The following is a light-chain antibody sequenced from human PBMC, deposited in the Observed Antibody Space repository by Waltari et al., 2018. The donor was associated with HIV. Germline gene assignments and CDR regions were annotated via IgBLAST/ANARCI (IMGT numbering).Light chain of an antibody. CDR2: RNN. CDR3: ATWDDSLIWV. CDR1: NSNIGTNS. V-gene: IGLV1-47*01. Sequence: QPVLTQPPSASGTPGHGVTISCSGSNSNIGTNSVYWYQHLPGVAPKLLIYRNNRRPSGIPDRFSGSRSGTSASLAISGLRSEDEADYYCATWDDSLIWVFGGGTKLTVL. J-gene: IGLJ3*02.